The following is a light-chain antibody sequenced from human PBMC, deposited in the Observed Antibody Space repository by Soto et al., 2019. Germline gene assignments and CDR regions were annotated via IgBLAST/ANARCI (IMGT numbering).Light chain of an antibody. CDR2: AAS. CDR3: HQSYSTLSIT. CDR1: ESISRH. J-gene: IGKJ5*01. Sequence: DIQMTQSPSSLSASVGDRVTITCRASESISRHLNWYQQKPGKAPNLLIYAASSLQNGVPSRFSGSGSETYFTLTISNLQPEDFATSYCHQSYSTLSITFGHGTRLEIK. V-gene: IGKV1-39*01.